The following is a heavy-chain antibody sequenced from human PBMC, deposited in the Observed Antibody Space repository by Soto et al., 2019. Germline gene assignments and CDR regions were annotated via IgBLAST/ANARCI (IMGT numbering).Heavy chain of an antibody. CDR2: MNPGSGDT. Sequence: ASVNVSCKASGYIFTNNDVSWVRQATGQGLGWMGWMNPGSGDTGYAQKFQGRVTMTRNISIAKAYMELSSLRADDTAIYYCARMESFGLLTWFDPWGQGTLVTVSS. D-gene: IGHD5-18*01. V-gene: IGHV1-8*01. J-gene: IGHJ5*02. CDR1: GYIFTNND. CDR3: ARMESFGLLTWFDP.